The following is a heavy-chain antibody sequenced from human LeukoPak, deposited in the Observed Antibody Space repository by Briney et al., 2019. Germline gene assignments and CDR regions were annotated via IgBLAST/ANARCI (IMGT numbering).Heavy chain of an antibody. CDR2: IYHTGST. CDR3: ASRKLGNDY. J-gene: IGHJ4*02. Sequence: SETLSLTCTISGGSVSDYYWSWIRQSPGKGLEWIGYIYHTGSTSYSPSLKSRVTISADTSQNQFSLKLSSVTAADTAVYYCASRKLGNDYWGQGALVTVSS. V-gene: IGHV4-59*02. CDR1: GGSVSDYY. D-gene: IGHD7-27*01.